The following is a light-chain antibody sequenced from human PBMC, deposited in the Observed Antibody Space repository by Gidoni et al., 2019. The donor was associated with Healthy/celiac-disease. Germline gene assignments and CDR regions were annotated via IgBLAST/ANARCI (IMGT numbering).Light chain of an antibody. CDR2: GAS. CDR1: QSVSSSY. J-gene: IGKJ5*01. Sequence: ELVLTQSPGTLSLSPGERATLSCRASQSVSSSYLAWYQQKPGQAPRLLIYGASSRATGIPDRFSGSGSGTDFTLTISRLEPEDFAVYYCQQYGSSPPITFGQGTRLKIK. CDR3: QQYGSSPPIT. V-gene: IGKV3-20*01.